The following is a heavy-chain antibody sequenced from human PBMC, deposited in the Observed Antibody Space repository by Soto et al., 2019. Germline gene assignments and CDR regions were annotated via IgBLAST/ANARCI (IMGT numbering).Heavy chain of an antibody. CDR2: IYYSGST. CDR3: ARHYSSGSRNWFDP. Sequence: KPSETLSLTCSVSGGSINSSSYFWGWVRQPPGKGLEWIGSIYYSGSTYYNPSLRSRVTISVDTSKNQFSLKLSSVTAADTAVFYCARHYSSGSRNWFDPWGQGTRVTSPQ. V-gene: IGHV4-39*01. J-gene: IGHJ5*02. CDR1: GGSINSSSYF. D-gene: IGHD6-19*01.